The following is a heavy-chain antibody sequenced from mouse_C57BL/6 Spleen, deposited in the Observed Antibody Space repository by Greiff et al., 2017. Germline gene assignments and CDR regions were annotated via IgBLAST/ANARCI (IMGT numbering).Heavy chain of an antibody. V-gene: IGHV1-72*01. CDR3: ARGGADDPAWFAY. Sequence: QVQLQQPGAELVKPGASVKLSCKASGYTFTSYWMHWVKQRPGRGLEWIGRIDPNSGGTMYNKKSKSKATLTVAKPSSTPSMQLANVTSEDCAVYDSARGGADDPAWFAYWGQGTLVTVSA. J-gene: IGHJ3*01. CDR1: GYTFTSYW. CDR2: IDPNSGGT.